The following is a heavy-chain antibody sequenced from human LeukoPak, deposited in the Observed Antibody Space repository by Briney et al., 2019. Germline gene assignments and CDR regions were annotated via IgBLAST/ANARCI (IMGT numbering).Heavy chain of an antibody. CDR3: AKGSGINHYHWIDP. Sequence: GGSLRLSCAASGFTFSSYAMHWVRQAPGKGLEWVAVISYDGSNKYYADSVKGRFTISRDNSKNTLYLQMDSLRAEDTALYYCAKGSGINHYHWIDPWGQGTLVTVSS. D-gene: IGHD1-14*01. J-gene: IGHJ5*02. CDR2: ISYDGSNK. V-gene: IGHV3-30-3*01. CDR1: GFTFSSYA.